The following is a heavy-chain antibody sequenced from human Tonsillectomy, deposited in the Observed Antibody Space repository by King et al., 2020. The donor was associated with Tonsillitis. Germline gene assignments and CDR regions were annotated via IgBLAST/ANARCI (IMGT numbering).Heavy chain of an antibody. V-gene: IGHV1-2*02. CDR2: ISPNGGGT. CDR1: GYTFTGYY. Sequence: VQLVQSGAEVKKPGASVKVSCKASGYTFTGYYFHWVRQAPGQGLEWMGWISPNGGGTNYAQKFQGRVTMTRDTSISTAYMEVSRLRSDDTAVYYCARGGGVEAASSEAWFDPWGQGTLVTVSS. J-gene: IGHJ5*02. CDR3: ARGGGVEAASSEAWFDP. D-gene: IGHD6-13*01.